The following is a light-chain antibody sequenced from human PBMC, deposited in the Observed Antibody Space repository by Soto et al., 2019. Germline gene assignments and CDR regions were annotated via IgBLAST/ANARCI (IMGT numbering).Light chain of an antibody. J-gene: IGKJ5*01. CDR2: GAS. CDR3: QQYNNWPPFT. Sequence: EIVLTRSPGTLSLSPGERATISCRASQSVSSSSLAWYQQKHGQAPRLLIYGASTRATGIPARFSGSGSGTEFTLTISSLQSEDFAVYYCQQYNNWPPFTFGQGTRLEIK. CDR1: QSVSSSS. V-gene: IGKV3-15*01.